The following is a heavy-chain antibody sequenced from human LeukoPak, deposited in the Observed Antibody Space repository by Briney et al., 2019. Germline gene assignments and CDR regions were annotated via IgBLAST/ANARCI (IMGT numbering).Heavy chain of an antibody. Sequence: PGRSLRLSCAASGFTFSSYWMTWVRQAPGKGLEWVANIKHNGDELNYVDSVEDRFTISRDNAKKSLYLHMTSLRAEDTAVYYCARELRTFDSWGQGTLVTVSS. CDR1: GFTFSSYW. CDR3: ARELRTFDS. CDR2: IKHNGDEL. V-gene: IGHV3-7*01. J-gene: IGHJ4*02. D-gene: IGHD3-16*01.